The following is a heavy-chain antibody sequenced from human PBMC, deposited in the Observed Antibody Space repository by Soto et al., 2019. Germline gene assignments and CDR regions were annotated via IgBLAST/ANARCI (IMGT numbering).Heavy chain of an antibody. CDR2: INPSGGST. CDR1: GYTFTSYY. Sequence: ASVKVSCKASGYTFTSYYMHWVRQAPGQGLEWMGIINPSGGSTSYAQKFQGRVTMTRDTSTSTVYMELSSLRSEDTAVYYCARGQGSDCSGGSCYYYFDYWGQGTLVTVSS. V-gene: IGHV1-46*03. CDR3: ARGQGSDCSGGSCYYYFDY. J-gene: IGHJ4*02. D-gene: IGHD2-15*01.